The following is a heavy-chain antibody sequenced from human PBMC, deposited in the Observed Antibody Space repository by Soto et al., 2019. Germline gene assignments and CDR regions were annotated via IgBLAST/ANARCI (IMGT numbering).Heavy chain of an antibody. J-gene: IGHJ4*02. CDR2: IKSNSGGT. CDR1: GYTFTGYY. D-gene: IGHD3-22*01. CDR3: SRVPLNSSGYAHYFYAY. Sequence: ASGKVSCKASGYTFTGYYMHWVRQAPGQGLEWRGWIKSNSGGTNYAQKTQGWVTMTRDTSISTAYMELSRQRSDDTAVYYCSRVPLNSSGYAHYFYAYWGQGTLVTAS. V-gene: IGHV1-2*04.